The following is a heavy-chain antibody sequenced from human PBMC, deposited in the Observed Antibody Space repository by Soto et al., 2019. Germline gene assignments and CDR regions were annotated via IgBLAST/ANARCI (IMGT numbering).Heavy chain of an antibody. CDR2: VRSKANNYAT. V-gene: IGHV3-73*01. J-gene: IGHJ5*02. CDR1: GFTFSASA. D-gene: IGHD2-8*01. Sequence: LRLSCAASGFTFSASAVHWVRQASGKGLEWVGRVRSKANNYATAYAASVKGRFTVSRDDSKNTAYLQMNSLKAEDTAVYYCTRLSIYCTNGVCSPLAWGQGTLVTVSS. CDR3: TRLSIYCTNGVCSPLA.